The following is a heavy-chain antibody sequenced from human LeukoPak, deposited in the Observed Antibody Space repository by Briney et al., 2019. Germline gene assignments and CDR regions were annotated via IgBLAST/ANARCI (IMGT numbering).Heavy chain of an antibody. J-gene: IGHJ4*02. Sequence: SETLSLTCTVSGGSISNYYWSWIRQPPGKGLEWIGYISYSGSTIYSPSLKSRVTISVDTSKNQFSLRLTSVTAADTAVYFCARHTSGYVSYFDFWDQGTLVTVSS. CDR1: GGSISNYY. CDR2: ISYSGST. V-gene: IGHV4-59*08. CDR3: ARHTSGYVSYFDF. D-gene: IGHD3-22*01.